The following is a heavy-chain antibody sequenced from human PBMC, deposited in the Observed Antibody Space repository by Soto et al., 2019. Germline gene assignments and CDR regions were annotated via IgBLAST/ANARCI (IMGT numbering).Heavy chain of an antibody. J-gene: IGHJ6*02. CDR2: IWSDGNKE. CDR3: ARDRNGGWFHMDV. Sequence: QVQLVESGGGVVQPGRSLRLSCVGSGFPFWHYGMHWVRQAPGKGLEWVAVIWSDGNKESYADSVKGRFAISRDNSKDTLYIEMNSLRVEDTDGYFWARDRNGGWFHMDVWGQGTTLSVSS. V-gene: IGHV3-33*01. CDR1: GFPFWHYG. D-gene: IGHD6-19*01.